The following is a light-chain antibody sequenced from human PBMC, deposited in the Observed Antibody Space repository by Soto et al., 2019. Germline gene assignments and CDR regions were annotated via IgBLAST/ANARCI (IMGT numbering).Light chain of an antibody. V-gene: IGLV1-51*01. CDR3: GTWDSSLSAGE. Sequence: QSALTQPPSVSAAPGQKVTISCSGSNSNIGNNYVSWYQQFPGTAPKLLIYDNNKRPSGIPDRFSGSKSGTSATLGITGLQTGDEADYYCGTWDSSLSAGEFGGGTKVTVL. CDR1: NSNIGNNY. CDR2: DNN. J-gene: IGLJ3*02.